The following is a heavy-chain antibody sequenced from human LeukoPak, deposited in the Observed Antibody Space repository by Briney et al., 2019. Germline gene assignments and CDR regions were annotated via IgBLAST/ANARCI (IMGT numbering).Heavy chain of an antibody. CDR1: GGSISSYY. J-gene: IGHJ4*02. D-gene: IGHD3-3*01. CDR2: IYTSGST. Sequence: SETLSLTCTVSGGSISSYYWSWIRQPPGKGLEWIGYIYTSGSTNYNPSLKSRVTISVDTSKNQFSLKLSSMTAADTAVYYCARLSAIFGVAILDYWSQGTLVTVSS. V-gene: IGHV4-4*09. CDR3: ARLSAIFGVAILDY.